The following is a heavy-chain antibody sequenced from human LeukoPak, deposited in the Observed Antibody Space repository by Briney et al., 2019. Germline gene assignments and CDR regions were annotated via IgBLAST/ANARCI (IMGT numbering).Heavy chain of an antibody. CDR2: INPNSGDT. V-gene: IGHV1-2*06. CDR1: GYTFTGYH. CDR3: ARDYCSSTSCLFDY. J-gene: IGHJ4*02. Sequence: ASVNVSCKASGYTFTGYHMHWVRQAPGQGLEWMGRINPNSGDTNYAQKFQSRVTMTRDTSISTAYMELSRLRSDDTAVYYCARDYCSSTSCLFDYWGQGTLVTVSS. D-gene: IGHD2-2*01.